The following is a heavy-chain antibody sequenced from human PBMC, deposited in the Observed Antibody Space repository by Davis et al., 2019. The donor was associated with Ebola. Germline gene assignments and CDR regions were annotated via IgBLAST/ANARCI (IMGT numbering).Heavy chain of an antibody. CDR3: ARHGNHYYYGMDV. CDR1: GGSVSSGAYY. J-gene: IGHJ6*02. D-gene: IGHD1-14*01. Sequence: MPSETLSLTCTVSGGSVSSGAYYWSWIRQPPGKGLEWIGYIYYSGSTNYNPSLKSRVTISVDTSKNQFSLKLSSVTAADTAVYYCARHGNHYYYGMDVWGQGTTVTVSS. CDR2: IYYSGST. V-gene: IGHV4-61*08.